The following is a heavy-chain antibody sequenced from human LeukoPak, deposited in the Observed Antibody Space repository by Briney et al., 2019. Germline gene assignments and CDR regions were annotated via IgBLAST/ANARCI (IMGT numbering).Heavy chain of an antibody. J-gene: IGHJ6*03. CDR2: INPSGGST. CDR3: ARTLKGVPAAYYYYMDV. Sequence: ASVKVSCKASGYTFTSYYMHWVRQAPGQGLEWMGIINPSGGSTSYAQKFQGRVTMTRDMSTSTVYMELSSLRSEDTAVYYCARTLKGVPAAYYYYMDVWGKGTTVTVSS. CDR1: GYTFTSYY. V-gene: IGHV1-46*01. D-gene: IGHD2-2*01.